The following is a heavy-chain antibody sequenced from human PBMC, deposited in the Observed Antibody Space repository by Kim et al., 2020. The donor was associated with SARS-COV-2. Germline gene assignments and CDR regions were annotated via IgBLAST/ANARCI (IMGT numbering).Heavy chain of an antibody. D-gene: IGHD1-1*01. CDR3: ARGGSWTFDC. V-gene: IGHV3-7*01. J-gene: IGHJ4*02. CDR2: SEN. Sequence: SENVYPDSVKGRLTIARDNGKNSLYLQMNSLRADDTAVYHCARGGSWTFDCWGRGTLVTVSS.